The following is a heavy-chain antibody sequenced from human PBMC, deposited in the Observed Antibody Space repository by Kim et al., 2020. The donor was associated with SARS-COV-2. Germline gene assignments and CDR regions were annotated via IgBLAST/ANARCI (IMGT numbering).Heavy chain of an antibody. V-gene: IGHV4-59*09. Sequence: NYPPSLSGRGTIPVDTSKNQFSLKLSSVTAADTAVYYCARGESSGWLVDYWGQGTLVTVSS. J-gene: IGHJ4*02. D-gene: IGHD6-19*01. CDR3: ARGESSGWLVDY.